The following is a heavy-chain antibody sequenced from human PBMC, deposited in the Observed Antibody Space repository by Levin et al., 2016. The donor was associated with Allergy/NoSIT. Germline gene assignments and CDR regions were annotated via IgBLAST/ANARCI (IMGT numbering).Heavy chain of an antibody. CDR3: ARGHYGLEV. J-gene: IGHJ6*02. V-gene: IGHV3-7*01. CDR2: IKQDGGEI. Sequence: GGSLRLSCAASGFTFSDYWMSWVRHAPGKGLEWVAYIKQDGGEIYYVDSVKGRFTISRDNAKSSLSLQMNSLRAEDTAVYYCARGHYGLEVWGQGTTVTVSS. CDR1: GFTFSDYW.